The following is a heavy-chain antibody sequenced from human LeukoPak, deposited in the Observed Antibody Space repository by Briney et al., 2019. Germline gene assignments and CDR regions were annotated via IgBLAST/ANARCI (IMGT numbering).Heavy chain of an antibody. CDR1: GFTFDDYG. CDR2: INWNGGST. CDR3: ASSPLAVAGTAGYYYYYMDV. Sequence: GGSLRLSCAASGFTFDDYGMSWVRQAPGKGLEWVSGINWNGGSTGYADSVKGRFTISRDNAKNSLYLQMNSLRAEDTAVYYCASSPLAVAGTAGYYYYYMDVWGKGTTVTVSS. V-gene: IGHV3-20*04. J-gene: IGHJ6*03. D-gene: IGHD6-19*01.